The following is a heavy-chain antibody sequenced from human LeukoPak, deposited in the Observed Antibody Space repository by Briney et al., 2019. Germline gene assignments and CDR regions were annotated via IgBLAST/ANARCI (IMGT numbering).Heavy chain of an antibody. CDR1: AFTFNYKH. J-gene: IGHJ5*02. D-gene: IGHD2-15*01. CDR2: IWYDGSNR. V-gene: IGHV3-33*01. CDR3: ASDGGVFRFDP. Sequence: GRTLRLSSSASAFTFNYKHRDRLRQAPGKGLEWVAVIWYDGSNRYYADSVKGRFTISRDNSKNTLYLQMNSPRAEDTAVYYCASDGGVFRFDPWGQGTLVSVSS.